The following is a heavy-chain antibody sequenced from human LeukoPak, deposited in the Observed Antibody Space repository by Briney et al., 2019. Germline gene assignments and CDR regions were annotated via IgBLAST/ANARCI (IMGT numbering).Heavy chain of an antibody. V-gene: IGHV3-74*01. Sequence: GGSLRLSCAASGFTFSGYWMHWVRQAPGKGLVWVSRINSDGSSTSYADSVKGRFTISRDNAKNTLYLQMNSLRAEDTAVYYCARAYCSSTSCYRNWFDPWGQGTLVTVSS. CDR3: ARAYCSSTSCYRNWFDP. D-gene: IGHD2-2*01. CDR1: GFTFSGYW. CDR2: INSDGSST. J-gene: IGHJ5*02.